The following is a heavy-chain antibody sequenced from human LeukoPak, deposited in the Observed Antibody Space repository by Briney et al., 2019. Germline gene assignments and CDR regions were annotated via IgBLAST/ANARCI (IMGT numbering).Heavy chain of an antibody. J-gene: IGHJ5*02. CDR1: GYTFTTYG. V-gene: IGHV1-18*01. Sequence: ASVKVSCKASGYTFTTYGISWVRQAPGQGLEWMGWISAYNGKTNYAQMLQGRVTVTTDTSTSTAYMELRSLRSDDTAVYYCARDQPRRWLDPLGQGTLVTVSS. CDR2: ISAYNGKT. CDR3: ARDQPRRWLDP.